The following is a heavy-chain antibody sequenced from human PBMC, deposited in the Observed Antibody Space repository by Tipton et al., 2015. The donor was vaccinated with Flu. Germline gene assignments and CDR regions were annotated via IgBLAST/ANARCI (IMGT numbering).Heavy chain of an antibody. V-gene: IGHV4-59*01. D-gene: IGHD3-10*01. CDR1: GGSINYYY. J-gene: IGHJ4*02. Sequence: TLSLTCTVSGGSINYYYWNWIRQRPGKGLEWIGFSFYSGSTSYNPALQSRVTISVDNSRNQFSLSLRSVTAADTAVYFCARDRGWPAAFDYWGQGAPVAVSS. CDR2: SFYSGST. CDR3: ARDRGWPAAFDY.